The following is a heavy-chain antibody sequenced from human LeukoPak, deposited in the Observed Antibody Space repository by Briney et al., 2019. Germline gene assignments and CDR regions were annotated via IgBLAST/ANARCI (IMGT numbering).Heavy chain of an antibody. CDR2: IYHSGSP. D-gene: IGHD1-26*01. J-gene: IGHJ4*02. CDR3: ARLGWQLLLEY. CDR1: GGSISSYY. V-gene: IGHV4-59*08. Sequence: SETLSLTCTVSGGSISSYYWTWIRQPPGKGLEWIGYIYHSGSPNYNPSLKSRVTISADTSKNQFSLKLRSVTAADTAVYYYARLGWQLLLEYWGQGTLVTVSS.